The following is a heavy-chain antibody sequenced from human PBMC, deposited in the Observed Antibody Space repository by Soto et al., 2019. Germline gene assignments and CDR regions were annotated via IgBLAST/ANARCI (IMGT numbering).Heavy chain of an antibody. J-gene: IGHJ6*02. D-gene: IGHD3-22*01. Sequence: PSETLSLTXAVYGGSFSGYYWTWIRQPPGTGLEWIGEINHSGSTNYNPSLKSRVTISVDTSKNQFSLKLSSVTAADTAVYYCARPLGYYYDSSGYYTSSYYGMDVWGQGTTVTVSS. V-gene: IGHV4-34*01. CDR2: INHSGST. CDR3: ARPLGYYYDSSGYYTSSYYGMDV. CDR1: GGSFSGYY.